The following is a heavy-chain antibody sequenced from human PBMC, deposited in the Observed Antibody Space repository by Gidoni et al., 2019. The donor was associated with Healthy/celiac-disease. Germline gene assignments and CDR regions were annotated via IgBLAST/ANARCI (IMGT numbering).Heavy chain of an antibody. Sequence: QVQLLQSVAEVKKPGSSVQVSCTASGYTFTGYYMHWVRQAPGQGLVWMGWINPNSGGTNYAQKFQGRVTMTRDTDISTAYMELSRLRSDDTAVYYCERLGSLEGEYYFDYWGQGTLVTVSS. CDR2: INPNSGGT. D-gene: IGHD3-10*01. CDR3: ERLGSLEGEYYFDY. J-gene: IGHJ4*02. V-gene: IGHV1-2*02. CDR1: GYTFTGYY.